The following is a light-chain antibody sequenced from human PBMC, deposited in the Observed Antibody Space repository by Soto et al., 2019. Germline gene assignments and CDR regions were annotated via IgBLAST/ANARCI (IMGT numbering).Light chain of an antibody. V-gene: IGKV3-20*01. CDR1: QSVSNSY. CDR2: GVS. CDR3: QQYGSSPKT. Sequence: EIVLTQSPGTLSLSPGEIATLSCRASQSVSNSYLAWYQQKPGQAPRLLIYGVSSRATGIPDRFSGSGSGTDFTLTISRLEPEDSAVYYCQQYGSSPKTFGQGTKVEIK. J-gene: IGKJ1*01.